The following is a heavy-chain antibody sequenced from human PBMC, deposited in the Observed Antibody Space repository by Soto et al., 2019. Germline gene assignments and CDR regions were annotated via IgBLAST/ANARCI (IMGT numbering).Heavy chain of an antibody. CDR2: IRSKAYGGTT. J-gene: IGHJ4*02. D-gene: IGHD2-21*02. Sequence: PGGSLRLSCTASGFTFGDYAMSWFRQAPGKGLEWVGFIRSKAYGGTTEYAASVKGRFTISRDDSKSIAYLQMNSLKTEDTAVYYCTRDHIVVVTAFVYSGQATLATVSS. V-gene: IGHV3-49*03. CDR3: TRDHIVVVTAFVY. CDR1: GFTFGDYA.